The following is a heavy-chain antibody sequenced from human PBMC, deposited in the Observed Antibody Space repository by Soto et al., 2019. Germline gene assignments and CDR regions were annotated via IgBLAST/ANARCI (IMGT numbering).Heavy chain of an antibody. CDR3: AKARVRIVGANSFDY. CDR1: GFTFSNYG. Sequence: GGSLRLSCVGSGFTFSNYGMHWVRQPPGKGLEWVALISDDGDKRYYADSVRGRLIISRDNSKDALYLQMNSLGPDDTAVYFCAKARVRIVGANSFDYWGQGTPVTVSS. CDR2: ISDDGDKR. V-gene: IGHV3-30*18. J-gene: IGHJ4*02. D-gene: IGHD1-26*01.